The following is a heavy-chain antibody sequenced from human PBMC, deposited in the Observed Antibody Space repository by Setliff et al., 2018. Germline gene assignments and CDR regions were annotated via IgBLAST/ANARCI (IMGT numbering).Heavy chain of an antibody. CDR3: ARGGYYHIRSYFDY. V-gene: IGHV4-34*01. D-gene: IGHD3-22*01. CDR1: GGSFSGYY. Sequence: PSETLSLTCAVYGGSFSGYYWSWIRQPPGKGLEWIGEINHSGSTNYNPSLKSRVTISVDTSKNQFSLKLSSVTAADTAVYYCARGGYYHIRSYFDYWGQGTLVTVS. CDR2: INHSGST. J-gene: IGHJ4*02.